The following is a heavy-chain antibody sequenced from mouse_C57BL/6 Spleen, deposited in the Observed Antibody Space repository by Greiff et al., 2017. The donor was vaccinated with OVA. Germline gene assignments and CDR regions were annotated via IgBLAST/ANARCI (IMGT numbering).Heavy chain of an antibody. V-gene: IGHV1-64*01. CDR3: ARSRRYGNYGDYFDY. Sequence: QVQLQQSGAELVKPGASVKLSCKASGYTFTSYWMHWVKQRPGQGLEWIGMIHPNSGSTNYNEKFKSKATLTVDKSSSTAYMQLSSLTSEDSAVYYCARSRRYGNYGDYFDYWGQGTTLTVSS. CDR2: IHPNSGST. J-gene: IGHJ2*01. CDR1: GYTFTSYW. D-gene: IGHD2-1*01.